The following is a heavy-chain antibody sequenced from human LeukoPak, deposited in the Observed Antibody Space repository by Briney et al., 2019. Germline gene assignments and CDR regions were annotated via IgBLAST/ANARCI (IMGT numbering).Heavy chain of an antibody. Sequence: ASVKVSCKASGYTFTNYDINWVRQATGQGLEWMGWMNPNSGNTGYAQKFQGRVTITRNTSISTAYMEVSSLRSEDTAVYYCARAPTTNFDWFDPWGQGTLVTVSS. V-gene: IGHV1-8*03. D-gene: IGHD2-8*01. CDR1: GYTFTNYD. CDR2: MNPNSGNT. CDR3: ARAPTTNFDWFDP. J-gene: IGHJ5*02.